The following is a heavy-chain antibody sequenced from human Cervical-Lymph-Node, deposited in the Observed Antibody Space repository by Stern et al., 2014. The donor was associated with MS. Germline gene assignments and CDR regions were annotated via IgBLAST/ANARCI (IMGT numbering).Heavy chain of an antibody. D-gene: IGHD3-22*01. Sequence: VQLVDSGGGVVQSGRSLRLSCAASGFIFTTYGMHWVRQAPGKGLEWVAVVSYDGTKTYYAEFVKGRFSISRDTSNNMVYLQMNSLRPDDTAVYFCAKDRQRRYDYDSSGYAYFDYWGQGTLVTVSS. J-gene: IGHJ4*02. CDR1: GFIFTTYG. CDR2: VSYDGTKT. CDR3: AKDRQRRYDYDSSGYAYFDY. V-gene: IGHV3-30*18.